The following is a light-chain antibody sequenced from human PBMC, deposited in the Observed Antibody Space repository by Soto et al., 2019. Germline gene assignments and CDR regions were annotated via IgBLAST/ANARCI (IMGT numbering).Light chain of an antibody. J-gene: IGLJ1*01. V-gene: IGLV2-23*02. CDR3: CSYAGRSTYV. CDR2: EVS. Sequence: QSALTQPASVSGSPGQSITISCTGTSSDVGSYNLVSWYQQHPGKAPKLMIFEVSKRPSGDSNRFSGSKSGNTASLTISGLQAEDEADYYGCSYAGRSTYVFGTGTKVTVL. CDR1: SSDVGSYNL.